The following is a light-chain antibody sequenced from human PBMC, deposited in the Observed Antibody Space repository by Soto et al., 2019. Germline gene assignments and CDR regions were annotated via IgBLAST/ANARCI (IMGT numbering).Light chain of an antibody. CDR1: SRDVGNYNY. J-gene: IGLJ1*01. V-gene: IGLV2-14*01. CDR3: SSYTSTSTLYV. CDR2: EVS. Sequence: QSVLAQPASVCGSPGQSITISCTGTSRDVGNYNYVSWYQQDPGKAPKLIIYEVSNRPSGVSSRFSGSKSDNTASLTISGLQAEDEADYSCSSYTSTSTLYVFGTGTKVTVL.